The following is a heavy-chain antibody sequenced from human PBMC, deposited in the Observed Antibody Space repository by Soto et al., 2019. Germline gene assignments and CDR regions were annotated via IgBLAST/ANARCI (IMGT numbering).Heavy chain of an antibody. Sequence: SETLSLTCTVSGGSITSYYWTWIRQPPGGGPEWIGYIYHSGSTNYNPSLKSRVTISVDTSMNQFSLKLNSVTAADTAVYYCARARGSQYYYYGMDVWGPGTTVTVSS. CDR1: GGSITSYY. CDR3: ARARGSQYYYYGMDV. D-gene: IGHD3-10*01. V-gene: IGHV4-59*01. CDR2: IYHSGST. J-gene: IGHJ6*02.